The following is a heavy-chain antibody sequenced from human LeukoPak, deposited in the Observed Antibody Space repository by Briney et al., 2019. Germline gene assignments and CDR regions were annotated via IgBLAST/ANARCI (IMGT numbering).Heavy chain of an antibody. CDR1: GGSISSGGYY. V-gene: IGHV4-31*03. D-gene: IGHD3-9*01. J-gene: IGHJ4*02. CDR2: IYYSGST. Sequence: SETLSLTCTVSGGSISSGGYYWSWIRQHPGKGLEWIGYIYYSGSTYYNPSLKSRVTISVDTSKNQFSLKLSSVTAADTAVYYCRAQSKYYDIMTGPYYFDYWGQGTLVTVSS. CDR3: RAQSKYYDIMTGPYYFDY.